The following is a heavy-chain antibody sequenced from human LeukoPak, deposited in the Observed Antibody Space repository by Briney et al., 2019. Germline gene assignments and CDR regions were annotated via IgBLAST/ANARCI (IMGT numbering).Heavy chain of an antibody. Sequence: PGGSLRLSCAASGFTFSNAWMSWVRQAPGKGLEWVGRIKSKTDGGTTDYAAPVKGRFTISRDDSKNTLYLQMNSLKTEDTAVYYCTTDPPWYGSSWYDAFDIWGQGTMVTVSS. CDR2: IKSKTDGGTT. V-gene: IGHV3-15*01. D-gene: IGHD6-13*01. J-gene: IGHJ3*02. CDR1: GFTFSNAW. CDR3: TTDPPWYGSSWYDAFDI.